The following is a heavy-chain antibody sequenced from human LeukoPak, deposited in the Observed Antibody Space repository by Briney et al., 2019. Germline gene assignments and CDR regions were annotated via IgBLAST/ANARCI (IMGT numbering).Heavy chain of an antibody. CDR2: INHSGST. CDR3: ARAPYDYYDSSGYYYSFDY. D-gene: IGHD3-22*01. V-gene: IGHV4-34*01. CDR1: GGSFSGYY. Sequence: SEILSLTCAVYGGSFSGYYWSWIRQPPGKGLEWIGEINHSGSTNYNPSLKSRVTISVDTSKNQFSLKLSSVTAADTAVYYCARAPYDYYDSSGYYYSFDYWGQGTLVTVSS. J-gene: IGHJ4*02.